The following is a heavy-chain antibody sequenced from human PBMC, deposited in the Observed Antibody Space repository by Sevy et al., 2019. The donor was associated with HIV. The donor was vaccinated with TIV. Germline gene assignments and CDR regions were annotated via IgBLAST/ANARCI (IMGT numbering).Heavy chain of an antibody. CDR1: GFTFSSNS. J-gene: IGHJ4*02. CDR2: ISSSGSYI. CDR3: ASLSLAVAGDNFAC. D-gene: IGHD6-19*01. V-gene: IGHV3-21*01. Sequence: GGSLRLSCAASGFTFSSNSMNWVRQAPGKGLEWVSSISSSGSYIYYADSVKGRFTISRDNAKNSLYLQMNSLRAEDTAVYYCASLSLAVAGDNFACWGQGTLVTVSS.